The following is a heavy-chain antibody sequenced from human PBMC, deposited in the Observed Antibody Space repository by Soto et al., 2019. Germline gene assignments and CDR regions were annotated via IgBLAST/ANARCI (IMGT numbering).Heavy chain of an antibody. J-gene: IGHJ4*02. CDR3: AKDLRILTNIVLMVYAQGGFDY. D-gene: IGHD2-8*01. CDR1: GFTFSSYA. V-gene: IGHV3-23*01. CDR2: ISGSGGST. Sequence: GGSLRLSCAASGFTFSSYAMSWVRQAPGKGLEWVSAISGSGGSTYYAESEKGRFTIPRDNSKNTLYLQMNSLRAEDTAVYYCAKDLRILTNIVLMVYAQGGFDYWGQGTLVTVSS.